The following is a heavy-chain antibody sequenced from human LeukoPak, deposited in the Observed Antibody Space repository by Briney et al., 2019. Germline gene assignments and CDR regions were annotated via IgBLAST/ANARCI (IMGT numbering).Heavy chain of an antibody. CDR3: TRDSWFGLKGPLFLDY. D-gene: IGHD3-10*01. CDR1: GFTFGDYA. V-gene: IGHV3-49*04. J-gene: IGHJ4*02. CDR2: IRSKAYGGTT. Sequence: PGGSLRLSCTASGFTFGDYAMSWVRQAPGKGLEWVGFIRSKAYGGTTEYAASVKGRFTISRDDSKSIAYLQMNSLETEDTAVYYCTRDSWFGLKGPLFLDYWGQGTLVTVSS.